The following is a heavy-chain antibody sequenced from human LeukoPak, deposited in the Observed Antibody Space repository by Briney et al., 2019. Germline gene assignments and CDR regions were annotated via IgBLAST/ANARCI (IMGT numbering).Heavy chain of an antibody. CDR1: GYTFTAYY. CDR2: INPKSGGT. D-gene: IGHD1-1*01. CDR3: ARDDDFVDY. Sequence: ASVKVSCKASGYTFTAYYLQWVRLAPGQGLEWMGWINPKSGGTEYAQRFQGRVTMTRDTSNSTAYMDLSRLRSDDTAVYYCARDDDFVDYWGQGSLVTVSS. V-gene: IGHV1-2*02. J-gene: IGHJ4*02.